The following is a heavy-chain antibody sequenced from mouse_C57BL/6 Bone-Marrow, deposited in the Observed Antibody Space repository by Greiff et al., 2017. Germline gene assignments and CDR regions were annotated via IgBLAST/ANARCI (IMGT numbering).Heavy chain of an antibody. Sequence: EVQLQQSGGDLVKPGGSLKLSCAASGFTFSSYGMSWVRQTPDTRLEWVATISSGGSYTYYPDSVKGRFPISRDNAKNFLYLQMSSLKSEDTAIDYCARITTVVVPMDYWGQGTSVTVSS. CDR3: ARITTVVVPMDY. D-gene: IGHD1-1*01. V-gene: IGHV5-6*01. CDR1: GFTFSSYG. CDR2: ISSGGSYT. J-gene: IGHJ4*01.